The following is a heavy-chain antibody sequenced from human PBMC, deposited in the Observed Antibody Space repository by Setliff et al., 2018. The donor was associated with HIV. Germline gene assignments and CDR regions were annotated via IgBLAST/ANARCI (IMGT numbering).Heavy chain of an antibody. Sequence: SETLSLTCTVSGDSISSSAYYWGWVRQPPGKGLEWIGLIYYNGNTNYSPSLKSRVTISVDSSKNQFSLKLTSVTAADAAIYYCARQFPPYHSGAHYSDLWSQGTLVTVSS. CDR1: GDSISSSAYY. V-gene: IGHV4-61*05. D-gene: IGHD6-19*01. CDR3: ARQFPPYHSGAHYSDL. CDR2: IYYNGNT. J-gene: IGHJ5*02.